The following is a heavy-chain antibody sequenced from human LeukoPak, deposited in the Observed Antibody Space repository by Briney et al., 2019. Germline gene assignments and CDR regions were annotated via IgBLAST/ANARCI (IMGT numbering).Heavy chain of an antibody. CDR3: ARVSVVPAAMTYYYYYYMDV. Sequence: GASVKVSCKASGYTFTGYYMHWVRQAPGQGLEWMGRINPNSGNTTYAQKLQGRVTMTTDTSTSTAYMELRSLRSDDTAVYYCARVSVVPAAMTYYYYYYMDVWGKGTTVTVSS. V-gene: IGHV1-2*06. D-gene: IGHD2-2*01. CDR1: GYTFTGYY. J-gene: IGHJ6*03. CDR2: INPNSGNT.